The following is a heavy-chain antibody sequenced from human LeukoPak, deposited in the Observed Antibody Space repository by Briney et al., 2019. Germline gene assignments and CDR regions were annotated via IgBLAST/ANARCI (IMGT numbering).Heavy chain of an antibody. D-gene: IGHD3-22*01. J-gene: IGHJ4*02. CDR2: ISAYNGNT. CDR3: ARDTQYYYDSSGHYYDY. V-gene: IGHV1-18*01. Sequence: ASVKVSCKASGYTFTSYGISWVRQAPGQGLEWMGWISAYNGNTNYAQKLQGRVTMTTDTSTSTAYMELRSLRSDDTAVYYCARDTQYYYDSSGHYYDYWGQGTLVTVSS. CDR1: GYTFTSYG.